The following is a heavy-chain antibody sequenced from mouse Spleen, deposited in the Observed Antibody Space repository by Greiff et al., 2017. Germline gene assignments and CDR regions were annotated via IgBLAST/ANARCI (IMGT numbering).Heavy chain of an antibody. CDR2: ISSGGGNT. J-gene: IGHJ3*01. CDR3: AIYYDYSWFAY. CDR1: GFTFSSYA. D-gene: IGHD2-4*01. V-gene: IGHV5-9*01. Sequence: EVMLVESGGGLVKLGGSLKLSCAASGFTFSSYAMSWVRQTPEKRLEWVATISSGGGNTYYPDSVKGRFTISRDNAKNTLYLQMSSLKSEDTAMYYCAIYYDYSWFAYWGQGTLVTVSA.